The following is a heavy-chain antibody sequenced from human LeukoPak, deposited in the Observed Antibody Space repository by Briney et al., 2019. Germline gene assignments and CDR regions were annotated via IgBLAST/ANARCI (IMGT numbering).Heavy chain of an antibody. CDR3: AKGSSGYIYGDY. CDR2: IWYDGSNI. V-gene: IGHV3-33*06. CDR1: GFTFSTYG. Sequence: AGGSLRLSCAASGFTFSTYGMHWVRQAPGKGLEWLAAIWYDGSNIYYADSLKGRFAISRDNSKNTLYLQMNSLRAEDTAIYYCAKGSSGYIYGDYWGQGTLVTVSS. D-gene: IGHD5-18*01. J-gene: IGHJ4*02.